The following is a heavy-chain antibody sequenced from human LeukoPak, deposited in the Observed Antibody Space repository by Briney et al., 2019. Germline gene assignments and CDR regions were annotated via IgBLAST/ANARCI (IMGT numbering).Heavy chain of an antibody. CDR2: INPNSGGT. D-gene: IGHD6-13*01. CDR3: ARDPVGSSWTIDY. V-gene: IGHV1-2*02. CDR1: GYTFTVYY. J-gene: IGHJ4*02. Sequence: ASVKVSCKASGYTFTVYYMHWVRQAPGQGLEWMGWINPNSGGTNYAQKFQGRVTMTRDTSISTAYMELSRLRSDDTAVYYCARDPVGSSWTIDYWGQGTLVTVSS.